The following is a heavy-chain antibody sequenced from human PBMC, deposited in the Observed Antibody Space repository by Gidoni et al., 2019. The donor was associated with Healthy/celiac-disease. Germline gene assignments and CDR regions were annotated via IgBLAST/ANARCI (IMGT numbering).Heavy chain of an antibody. D-gene: IGHD2-2*01. J-gene: IGHJ5*02. CDR2: ISYDGSNK. V-gene: IGHV3-30-3*01. Sequence: QVQLVESGGGVVQPGRSLRLSCAASGFTFSSYARHWVRQAPGKGLEWVAVISYDGSNKYYADSVKGRFTISRDNSKNTLYLQMNSLRAEDTAVYYCARAHCSSTSCLMGNWFDPWGQGTLVTVSS. CDR3: ARAHCSSTSCLMGNWFDP. CDR1: GFTFSSYA.